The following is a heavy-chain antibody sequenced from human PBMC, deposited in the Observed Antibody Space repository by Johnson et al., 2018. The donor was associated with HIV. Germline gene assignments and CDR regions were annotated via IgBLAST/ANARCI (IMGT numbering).Heavy chain of an antibody. J-gene: IGHJ3*02. CDR3: ARELGSDDFDI. CDR2: IQTDGSRT. Sequence: VQLVESGGGLVQPGGSLRLSCATSGFIFTNYWMHWVRQAPGKGLVWVSRIQTDGSRTNYAASVKGRFTISRDNAKNTLYLRMNSLRAEDTAVYYCARELGSDDFDIWGQGTMVTVAS. V-gene: IGHV3-74*01. D-gene: IGHD1-26*01. CDR1: GFIFTNYW.